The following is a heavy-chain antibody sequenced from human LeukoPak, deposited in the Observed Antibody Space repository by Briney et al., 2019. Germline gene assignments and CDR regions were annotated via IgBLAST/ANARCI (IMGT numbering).Heavy chain of an antibody. V-gene: IGHV3-9*01. J-gene: IGHJ4*02. CDR2: ISWNSGSI. D-gene: IGHD3-10*01. CDR3: AKDSRRGFGELGGRDY. CDR1: GFTFDDYA. Sequence: QPGRSLRLSCAASGFTFDDYAMPWVRQAPGKGLEWVSGISWNSGSIGYADSVKGRFTISRDNAKNSLYLQMNSLRAEDTALYYCAKDSRRGFGELGGRDYWGQGTLVTVSS.